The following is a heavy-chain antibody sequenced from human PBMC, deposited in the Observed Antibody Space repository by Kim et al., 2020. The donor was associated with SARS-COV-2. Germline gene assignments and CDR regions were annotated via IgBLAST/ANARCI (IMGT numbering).Heavy chain of an antibody. Sequence: SQTLSLTCAISGDSVSSNSATWNWIRQSPSRGLEYLGRTYYRSKWYTDYAVSVKSRVTVNPDASKNQFSLQLNSVTPEDTAVYYCARGFYVSGRYCGMDVWGQGTTVTVSS. J-gene: IGHJ6*02. CDR1: GDSVSSNSAT. D-gene: IGHD3-10*01. V-gene: IGHV6-1*01. CDR2: TYYRSKWYT. CDR3: ARGFYVSGRYCGMDV.